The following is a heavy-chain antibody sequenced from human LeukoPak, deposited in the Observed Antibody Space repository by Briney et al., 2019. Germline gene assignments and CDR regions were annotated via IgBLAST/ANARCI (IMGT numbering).Heavy chain of an antibody. V-gene: IGHV4-30-4*08. CDR2: IYYSGST. Sequence: PSETLSLTCTVSGGSISSGDYYWSWIRQPPGKGLEWIGYIYYSGSTYYNPSLKGRVTISVDTSKNQFSLKLSSVTAADTAVYYCARVLLRHIWFDPWGQGTLVTVSS. CDR3: ARVLLRHIWFDP. D-gene: IGHD2-21*01. CDR1: GGSISSGDYY. J-gene: IGHJ5*02.